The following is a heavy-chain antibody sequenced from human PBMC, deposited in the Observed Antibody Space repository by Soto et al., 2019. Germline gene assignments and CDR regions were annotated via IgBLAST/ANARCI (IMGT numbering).Heavy chain of an antibody. D-gene: IGHD5-12*01. CDR3: TRDGVVATLEGYYYYYGIDV. CDR2: IIPIFGTA. CDR1: GGTFSSYA. V-gene: IGHV1-69*13. J-gene: IGHJ6*02. Sequence: GASVKVSCKASGGTFSSYAISWVRQAPGQGLEWMGGIIPIFGTANYAQKFQGRVTITADESTSTAYMELSSLRSEDTAVYYCTRDGVVATLEGYYYYYGIDVWGQGTTVTVSS.